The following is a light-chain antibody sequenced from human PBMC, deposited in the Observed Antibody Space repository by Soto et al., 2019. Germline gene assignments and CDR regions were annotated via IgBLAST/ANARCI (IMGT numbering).Light chain of an antibody. V-gene: IGKV3-15*01. CDR1: QSLTGN. Sequence: EIVMTQSPATLSVSPGERATLSCRASQSLTGNLAWYQQKPGQPPRLLISGASVRATGIPARFIGSGSGAEFTLTISRLEPEDSAVYYCQQYGSSPTWTFGQGTKVDI. CDR3: QQYGSSPTWT. J-gene: IGKJ1*01. CDR2: GAS.